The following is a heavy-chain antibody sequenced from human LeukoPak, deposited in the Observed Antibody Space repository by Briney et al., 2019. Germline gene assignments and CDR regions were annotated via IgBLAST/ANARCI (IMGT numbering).Heavy chain of an antibody. V-gene: IGHV1-2*02. Sequence: ASVKVSCKASGYTFTGYYMHWVRQAPGQGLEWMGWINPNSGGTNYAQKFQGRVTMTRDTSTSTVYMELSSLRSEDTAVYYCARSLRLGELSLYPGSFDYWGQGTLVTVSS. CDR1: GYTFTGYY. CDR2: INPNSGGT. J-gene: IGHJ4*02. D-gene: IGHD3-16*02. CDR3: ARSLRLGELSLYPGSFDY.